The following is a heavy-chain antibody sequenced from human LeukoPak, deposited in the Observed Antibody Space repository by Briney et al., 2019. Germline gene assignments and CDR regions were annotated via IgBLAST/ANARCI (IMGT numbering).Heavy chain of an antibody. CDR2: ISGSGDST. J-gene: IGHJ4*02. CDR3: AKRVTMVRGVIDY. Sequence: GGSLRLSCAASAFTFSNYAMSWVRQAPGKGLEWVSSISGSGDSTYYADSVKGRFTISRDNSKNTLYLQMNSLRAEDTAVYYCAKRVTMVRGVIDYWGQGTLVTVSS. V-gene: IGHV3-23*01. D-gene: IGHD3-10*01. CDR1: AFTFSNYA.